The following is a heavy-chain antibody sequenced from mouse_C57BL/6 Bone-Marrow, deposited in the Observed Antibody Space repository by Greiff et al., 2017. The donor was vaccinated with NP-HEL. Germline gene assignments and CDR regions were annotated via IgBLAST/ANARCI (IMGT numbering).Heavy chain of an antibody. D-gene: IGHD2-4*01. Sequence: VHLVESGAELARPGASVKLSCKASGYTFTSYGISWVKQRTGQGLEWIGEIYPRSGNTYYNEKFKGKATLTADKSSSTAYMELRSLTSEDSAVYFCAREAPYDYLYYFDYWGQGTTLTVSS. CDR1: GYTFTSYG. CDR3: AREAPYDYLYYFDY. V-gene: IGHV1-81*01. CDR2: IYPRSGNT. J-gene: IGHJ2*01.